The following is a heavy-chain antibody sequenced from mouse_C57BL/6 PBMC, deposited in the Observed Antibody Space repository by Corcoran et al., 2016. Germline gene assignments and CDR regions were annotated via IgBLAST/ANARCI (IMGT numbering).Heavy chain of an antibody. CDR3: ARGSNDYFDY. Sequence: QIQLVQSGPELKKPGETVKISCKASGYTFTTYGVSWVIQAPGKGLKWMGWINTYSGVPTYADDFKGRFAFSLETSASTAYLQISNLKNEDTATYFCARGSNDYFDYWGQGTTLTVSS. D-gene: IGHD2-5*01. CDR1: GYTFTTYG. V-gene: IGHV9-3*01. CDR2: INTYSGVP. J-gene: IGHJ2*01.